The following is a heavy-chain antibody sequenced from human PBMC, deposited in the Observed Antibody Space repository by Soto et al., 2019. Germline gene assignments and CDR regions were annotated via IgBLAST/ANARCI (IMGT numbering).Heavy chain of an antibody. V-gene: IGHV3-30-3*01. Sequence: QVQLVESGGGVVQPGRSLRLSCAASGFTFSSYAMHWVRQAPGKGLEWVAVILSDGSNKWYVDSVKGRFTISRDNSKNTLYLQMNSLRAEDTAVXYCARDVXQEDVWGQGTTVTVSS. J-gene: IGHJ6*02. CDR3: ARDVXQEDV. CDR2: ILSDGSNK. CDR1: GFTFSSYA.